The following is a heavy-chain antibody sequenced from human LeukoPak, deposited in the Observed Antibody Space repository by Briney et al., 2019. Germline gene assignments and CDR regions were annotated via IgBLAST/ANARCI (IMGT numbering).Heavy chain of an antibody. CDR2: IYYSGST. D-gene: IGHD3-3*01. J-gene: IGHJ4*02. CDR3: ARDMGTRITIFGVVIIPSYYFDY. Sequence: SETLSLTCTVSGGSISSSSYYWGWIRQPPGKGLEWIGSIYYSGSTYYNPSLKSRVTISVDTSKNQFSLKLSSVTAADTAVYYCARDMGTRITIFGVVIIPSYYFDYWGQGTLVTVSS. CDR1: GGSISSSSYY. V-gene: IGHV4-39*07.